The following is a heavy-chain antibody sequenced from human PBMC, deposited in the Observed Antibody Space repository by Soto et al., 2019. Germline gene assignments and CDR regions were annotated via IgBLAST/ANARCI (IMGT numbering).Heavy chain of an antibody. CDR2: INSDGSSV. Sequence: EVQLVESGGGLVQPGGSLRLSCAASGFTLSDNWIHWVRRAPGKGLVWVSRINSDGSSVTYADSVKGRFTLSRDNAKNTWFLQMDSLRVEDTAMYYCVRAPEPRPFDYWGQGTLVTVSS. CDR1: GFTLSDNW. V-gene: IGHV3-74*03. CDR3: VRAPEPRPFDY. J-gene: IGHJ4*02. D-gene: IGHD6-25*01.